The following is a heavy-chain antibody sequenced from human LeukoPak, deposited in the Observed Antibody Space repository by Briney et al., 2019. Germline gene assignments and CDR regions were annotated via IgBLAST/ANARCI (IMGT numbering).Heavy chain of an antibody. V-gene: IGHV3-23*01. CDR1: GFTFSSHA. J-gene: IGHJ4*02. CDR2: ISGGAGST. Sequence: SGGSLRLSCAASGFTFSSHAMSWVRQAPGKGLEWVSGISGGAGSTVYADSVKGRLTISRDNSKNTLNQQMNSLRAEDTAVYYCAKDLLSGSGSFSWGVFDYWGQGTLVTVSA. D-gene: IGHD3-10*01. CDR3: AKDLLSGSGSFSWGVFDY.